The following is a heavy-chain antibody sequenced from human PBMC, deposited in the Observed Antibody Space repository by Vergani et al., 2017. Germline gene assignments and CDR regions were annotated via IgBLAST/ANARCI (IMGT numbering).Heavy chain of an antibody. CDR3: ARESTIVVVPAPHYYFDY. CDR2: IWYDGSNK. V-gene: IGHV3-33*01. CDR1: GFTFSSYG. J-gene: IGHJ4*02. Sequence: QVQLVESGGGVVQPGRSLRLSCAASGFTFSSYGMHWVRQAPGKGLEWVAVIWYDGSNKYYADSVKGRFTISRDNSKNTLYLQMNSLRAVDTAVYYCARESTIVVVPAPHYYFDYWGQGTLVTVSS. D-gene: IGHD2-2*01.